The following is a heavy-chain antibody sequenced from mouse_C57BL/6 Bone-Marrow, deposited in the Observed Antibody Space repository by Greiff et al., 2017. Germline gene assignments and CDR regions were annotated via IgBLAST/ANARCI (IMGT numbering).Heavy chain of an antibody. CDR1: GFPFRSSG. J-gene: IGHJ2*01. CDR3: ARQRSFFDY. Sequence: EVMLVESGGDLVKPGGSLKLSCAASGFPFRSSGLSWVRQTPDKRLEWVATISSGGSYTYYPDSVKGRFTISRDNAKNTLYLQMSSLKSEDTAMYYCARQRSFFDYWGQGTTLTVSS. CDR2: ISSGGSYT. V-gene: IGHV5-6*02. D-gene: IGHD1-1*01.